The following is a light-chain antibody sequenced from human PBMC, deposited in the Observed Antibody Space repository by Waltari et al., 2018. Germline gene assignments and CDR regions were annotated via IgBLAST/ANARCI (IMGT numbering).Light chain of an antibody. CDR3: CSYAGSYTWV. Sequence: QSALTQPASVSGSPGQSITISSPGTSSYVGNYNLVSWYQQYPGKAPKVMIYDDNRRPSGVSDRFSGSKSGNTASLTISGVQAEDEADYYCCSYAGSYTWVFGGGTKLTVL. CDR2: DDN. J-gene: IGLJ3*02. V-gene: IGLV2-23*01. CDR1: SSYVGNYNL.